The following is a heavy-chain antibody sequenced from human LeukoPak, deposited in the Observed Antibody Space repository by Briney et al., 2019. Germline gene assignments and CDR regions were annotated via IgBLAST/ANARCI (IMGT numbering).Heavy chain of an antibody. V-gene: IGHV3-30*04. J-gene: IGHJ4*02. CDR2: ISYDGSNK. CDR1: GFTFSSYA. Sequence: GGSLRLSCAASGFTFSSYAMHWVRQAPGKGLEWVAVISYDGSNKYYADSVKGRFSISRDNSKNTLYLQMSSLRAEDTATYYCTKNVPGRAIDYWGQGTLVTVSS. D-gene: IGHD2-15*01. CDR3: TKNVPGRAIDY.